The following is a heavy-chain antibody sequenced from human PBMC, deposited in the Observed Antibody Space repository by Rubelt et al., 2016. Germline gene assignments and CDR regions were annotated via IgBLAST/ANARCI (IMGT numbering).Heavy chain of an antibody. V-gene: IGHV4-39*01. Sequence: QLQLQESGPGLVKPSETLSLTCTVSGGSISSSSYYWGWIRQPPGKGLEWIGSIYYSGSTYYNPSLKSQVTLSVDTSMNQLSLKLSSVTAADTAVYYCARPRRYSSSSVWSQYYFDYWGQGTLVTVSS. CDR2: IYYSGST. CDR1: GGSISSSSYY. J-gene: IGHJ4*02. CDR3: ARPRRYSSSSVWSQYYFDY. D-gene: IGHD6-6*01.